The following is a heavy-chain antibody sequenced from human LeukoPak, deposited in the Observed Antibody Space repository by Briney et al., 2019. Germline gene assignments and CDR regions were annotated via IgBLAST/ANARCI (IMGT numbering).Heavy chain of an antibody. Sequence: PSETLSLTCTVSGGSISSYYWSWNRQPPGKGLEWIGCIYYSGSTNYNPSLKGRVTISVDTSKNQFSLKLSSVTAADTAVYYCASTAGYSGYDYWGQGTLVTVSS. D-gene: IGHD5-12*01. CDR1: GGSISSYY. V-gene: IGHV4-59*01. CDR3: ASTAGYSGYDY. CDR2: IYYSGST. J-gene: IGHJ4*02.